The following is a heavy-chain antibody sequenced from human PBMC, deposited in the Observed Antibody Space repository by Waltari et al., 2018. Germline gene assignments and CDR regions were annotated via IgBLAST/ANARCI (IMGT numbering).Heavy chain of an antibody. CDR3: ARSSNRYWYFDL. V-gene: IGHV3-7*04. CDR1: GFTFSSYW. CDR2: IKQDGSDK. J-gene: IGHJ2*01. D-gene: IGHD2-21*01. Sequence: EVQLVESGGGLVQPGGYLRLSCAAAGFTFSSYWISWVRQAPGKGLEWVANIKQDGSDKYYVDSVKGRFTISRDNAKNSLYLQMNSLRAEDTAVYYCARSSNRYWYFDLWGRGTLVTVSS.